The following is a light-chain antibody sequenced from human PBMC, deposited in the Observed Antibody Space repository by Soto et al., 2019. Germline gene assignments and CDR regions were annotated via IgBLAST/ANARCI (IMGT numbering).Light chain of an antibody. Sequence: QSALTQPASVSGSPGQSITISCTGTSSDVGGYKYVSWYQQHPGKAPKVMIYDVSNRPSGVSDRFSGSKSGNTASLTISGLQAEDEADYYCFSFRNNNAPRVFVTGTKVTVL. CDR1: SSDVGGYKY. J-gene: IGLJ1*01. V-gene: IGLV2-14*03. CDR2: DVS. CDR3: FSFRNNNAPRV.